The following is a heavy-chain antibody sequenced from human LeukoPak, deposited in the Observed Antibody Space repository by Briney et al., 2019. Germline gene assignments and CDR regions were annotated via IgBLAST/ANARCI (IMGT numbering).Heavy chain of an antibody. J-gene: IGHJ4*02. CDR3: AREEGGDSSGWALDY. V-gene: IGHV3-21*01. D-gene: IGHD6-19*01. CDR2: ISTSSIYI. CDR1: GFTFSSYT. Sequence: GGSLRLSCAASGFTFSSYTMNWVRQAPGKGLEWVSSISTSSIYIYYADSVKGRFTISRDNAKNSLYLQMNSLRAEDTAVYYCAREEGGDSSGWALDYWGQGTLVTVSS.